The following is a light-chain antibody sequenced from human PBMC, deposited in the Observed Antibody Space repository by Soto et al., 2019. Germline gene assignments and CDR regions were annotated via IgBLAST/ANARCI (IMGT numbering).Light chain of an antibody. CDR2: DAS. CDR3: QQRSNWPPT. V-gene: IGKV3-11*01. Sequence: EIVLTQSPATLSLSPGERATLFCRASQSIGTYFAWYQQKSGQAPRLLIYDASNRATGIPARFSGGGSGTDFILTVSSLEPEDFAVYYCQQRSNWPPTFGQGTELEI. J-gene: IGKJ2*01. CDR1: QSIGTY.